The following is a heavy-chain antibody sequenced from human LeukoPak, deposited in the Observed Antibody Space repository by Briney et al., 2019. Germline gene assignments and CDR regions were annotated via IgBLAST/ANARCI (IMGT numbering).Heavy chain of an antibody. CDR3: ARDHDYDSYYFDY. V-gene: IGHV1-46*01. CDR2: INPSGGST. Sequence: ASVKVSCKASGYTFTSYGISWVRQAPGQGLEWMGIINPSGGSTSYAQKFQGRVTMTRDTSTNTVYMELSSLRSEDTAVYYCARDHDYDSYYFDYWGQGTLVTVSS. D-gene: IGHD3-16*01. J-gene: IGHJ4*02. CDR1: GYTFTSYG.